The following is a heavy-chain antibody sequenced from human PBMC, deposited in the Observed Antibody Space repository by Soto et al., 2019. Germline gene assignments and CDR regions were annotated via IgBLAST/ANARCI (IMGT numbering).Heavy chain of an antibody. V-gene: IGHV2-5*02. J-gene: IGHJ5*02. CDR2: IYWDGST. CDR1: GFSLATSPVA. D-gene: IGHD2-2*01. CDR3: VHRGRSSCFGRDNWFDP. Sequence: QITLRESGPTLVKPTQTLTLTCTFSGFSLATSPVAVGWIRQPPGKALEWLAIIYWDGSTHYFPALNSRLTITKDTSKNQVVLIMTNMEPVDTATYYCVHRGRSSCFGRDNWFDPWGQGTLVTVSS.